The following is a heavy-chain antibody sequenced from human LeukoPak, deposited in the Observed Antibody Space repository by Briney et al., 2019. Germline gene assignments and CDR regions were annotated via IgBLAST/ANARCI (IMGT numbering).Heavy chain of an antibody. CDR3: ARSRNSSSFPFDY. V-gene: IGHV1-69*13. CDR1: GYTFTSYA. CDR2: IIPIFGTA. J-gene: IGHJ4*02. Sequence: SVKVSCKASGYTFTSYAISWVRQAPGQGLEWMGGIIPIFGTANYAQKFQGRVTITADESTSTAYMELSSLRSEDTAVYYCARSRNSSSFPFDYWGQGTLVTVSS. D-gene: IGHD6-6*01.